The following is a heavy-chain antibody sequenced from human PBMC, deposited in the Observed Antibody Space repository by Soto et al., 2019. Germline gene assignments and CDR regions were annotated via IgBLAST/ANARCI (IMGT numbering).Heavy chain of an antibody. Sequence: SETPSLTCTVSGGSISSGDYYWSWIRQPPGKGLEWVGYIYYSGSTYYNPSLKSRVTISVDTSKNQFSLKLSSVTAADTAVYYCARVPLYGGNSYYFDYWGQGTLVTVSS. CDR3: ARVPLYGGNSYYFDY. J-gene: IGHJ4*02. D-gene: IGHD4-17*01. CDR1: GGSISSGDYY. V-gene: IGHV4-30-4*01. CDR2: IYYSGST.